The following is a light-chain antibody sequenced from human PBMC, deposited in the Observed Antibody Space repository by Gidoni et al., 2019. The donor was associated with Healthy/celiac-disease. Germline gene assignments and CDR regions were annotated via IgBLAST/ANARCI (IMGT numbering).Light chain of an antibody. Sequence: QSVLTQPLSVSAAPGQKVTISCSGSSSNIGNNSVSWYQQLPGTAPKLLIYGNNKRPSGIPDRFSGSKSGTSATLGITGLQTGDEADYYCGTWDSSLSAGVFGGGTKLTVL. V-gene: IGLV1-51*01. J-gene: IGLJ3*02. CDR3: GTWDSSLSAGV. CDR2: GNN. CDR1: SSNIGNNS.